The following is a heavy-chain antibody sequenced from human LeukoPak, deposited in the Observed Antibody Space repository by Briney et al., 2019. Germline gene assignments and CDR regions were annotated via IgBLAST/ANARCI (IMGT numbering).Heavy chain of an antibody. CDR2: IYYSGGT. V-gene: IGHV4-59*11. CDR1: GGSIGSHY. D-gene: IGHD6-19*01. J-gene: IGHJ4*02. CDR3: ARGGFIAVAL. Sequence: SETLSLTCTVSGGSIGSHYWSWIRQPPGKGLEWIGYIYYSGGTNYNPSLKSRVTISVDTSKNQFSLKLSSVTAADTAVYYCARGGFIAVALWGQGTLVTVSS.